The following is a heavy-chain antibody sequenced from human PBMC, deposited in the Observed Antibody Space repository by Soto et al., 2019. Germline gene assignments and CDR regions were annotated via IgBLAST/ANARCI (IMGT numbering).Heavy chain of an antibody. CDR1: GFTFSSYE. CDR2: ISSSGSTI. Sequence: GGSLRLSCAASGFTFSSYEMNWVRQAPGKGLEWVSYISSSGSTIYYADSVKGRFTISRDNAKNSLYLQMNSLRAEDTAVYYCARVHDYDSSGFHWFDPWGQGTLVTVSS. CDR3: ARVHDYDSSGFHWFDP. D-gene: IGHD3-22*01. J-gene: IGHJ5*02. V-gene: IGHV3-48*03.